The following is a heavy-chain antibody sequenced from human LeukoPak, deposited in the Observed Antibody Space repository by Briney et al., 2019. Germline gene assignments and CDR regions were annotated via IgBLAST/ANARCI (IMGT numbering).Heavy chain of an antibody. D-gene: IGHD3-3*01. Sequence: ASVKVSCKASGYTFIDYWIHWVRQAPGQGLEWKGRINVNSGGINYAQKFQGRVTMTRATSISTAYMELSRLRFDDTAVHYCARDRDGGVGTIDYWGQGTLVPVSS. CDR1: GYTFIDYW. CDR2: INVNSGGI. J-gene: IGHJ4*02. CDR3: ARDRDGGVGTIDY. V-gene: IGHV1-2*06.